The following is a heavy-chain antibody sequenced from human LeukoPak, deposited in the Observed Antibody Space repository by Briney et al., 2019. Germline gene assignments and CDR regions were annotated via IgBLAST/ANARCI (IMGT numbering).Heavy chain of an antibody. CDR3: ARVGVVVAARDPHYYYGMDV. D-gene: IGHD2-15*01. V-gene: IGHV3-33*08. Sequence: LSRTCAVFGQSFSDHYWSWIRQPPGKGLEWVAVIWYDGSNKYYADSVKGRFTISRDNSKNTLYLQMNSLRAEDTAVYYCARVGVVVAARDPHYYYGMDVWGQGTTVTVSS. CDR2: IWYDGSNK. J-gene: IGHJ6*02. CDR1: GQSFSDHY.